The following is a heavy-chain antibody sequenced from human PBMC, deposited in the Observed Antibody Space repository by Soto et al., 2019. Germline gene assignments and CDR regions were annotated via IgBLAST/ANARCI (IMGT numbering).Heavy chain of an antibody. Sequence: WGSLRLSCAASGFTFSSYAMSWVRQAPGKGLEWVSAISGSGGSTYYADSVKGRFTISRDNSKNTLYLQMNSLRAEDTAVYYCAKLRGDFWSGYYTTGLAFDIWGQGTMVTVS. CDR2: ISGSGGST. CDR1: GFTFSSYA. CDR3: AKLRGDFWSGYYTTGLAFDI. V-gene: IGHV3-23*01. J-gene: IGHJ3*02. D-gene: IGHD3-3*01.